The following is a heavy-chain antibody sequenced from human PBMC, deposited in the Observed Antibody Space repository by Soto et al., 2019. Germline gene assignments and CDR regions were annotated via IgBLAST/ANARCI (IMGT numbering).Heavy chain of an antibody. D-gene: IGHD3-22*01. CDR1: GGTFSSYA. CDR3: ATRTPFPYYYDTGALGAFDI. J-gene: IGHJ3*02. Sequence: QVQLVQSGAEVKKPGSSVKVSCKASGGTFSSYAISWVRQAPGQGLEWMGGIIPIFGTANYAQKFQGRVTMTEDTSTDTAYMELSSLRSEDTAVYYCATRTPFPYYYDTGALGAFDIWGQGTMVTVSS. CDR2: IIPIFGTA. V-gene: IGHV1-69*06.